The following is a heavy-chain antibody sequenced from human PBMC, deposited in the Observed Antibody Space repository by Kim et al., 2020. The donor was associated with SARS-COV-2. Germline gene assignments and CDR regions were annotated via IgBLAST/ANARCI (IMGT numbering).Heavy chain of an antibody. Sequence: SETLSLTCTVSGDSITSVGHYWTWIRQYPGKGLEWIGYIYHNGDTYYNPSLRSRVTITLDTSKNQFSLNLRSVTAADTALYFCAREGVRGVIHWFAPWGPGTLVTVSS. CDR3: AREGVRGVIHWFAP. D-gene: IGHD3-10*01. V-gene: IGHV4-31*03. CDR2: IYHNGDT. CDR1: GDSITSVGHY. J-gene: IGHJ5*02.